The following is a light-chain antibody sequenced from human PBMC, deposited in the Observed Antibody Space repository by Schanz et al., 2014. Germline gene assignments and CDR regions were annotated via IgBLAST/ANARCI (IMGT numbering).Light chain of an antibody. J-gene: IGLJ2*01. CDR1: SSNIGAGYD. Sequence: QSVLTQPPSVSGAPGQRVTISCTGSSSNIGAGYDVHWYQQFPGTAPKLLIYINNNRPSGVPDRFSGSKSGTSASLAITGLQAEDEADYYCQSYDSSLRGSVFGGGTKLTVL. V-gene: IGLV1-40*01. CDR3: QSYDSSLRGSV. CDR2: INN.